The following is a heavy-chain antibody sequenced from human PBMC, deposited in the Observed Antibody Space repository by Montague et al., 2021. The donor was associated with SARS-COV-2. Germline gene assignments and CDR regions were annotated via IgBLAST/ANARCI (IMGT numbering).Heavy chain of an antibody. D-gene: IGHD3-9*01. J-gene: IGHJ4*02. CDR2: ISNGGRT. CDR3: ARHRRYDVVTYYPDF. Sequence: SETLSLTCSVSGGSFDSDNFFWGWIRQPPGKRLEWIGVISNGGRTSDNPSLKSRVTISVHTSRNQLSLNVKSVTAADTAVYYCARHRRYDVVTYYPDFWGQGILVTVSS. CDR1: GGSFDSDNFF. V-gene: IGHV4-39*01.